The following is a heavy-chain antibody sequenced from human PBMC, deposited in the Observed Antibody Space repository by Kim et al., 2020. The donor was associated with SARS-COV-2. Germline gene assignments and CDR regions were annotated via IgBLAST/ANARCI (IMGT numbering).Heavy chain of an antibody. V-gene: IGHV5-51*01. Sequence: RYSPSFQGQVTISADKSLSTAYLQWSSLKASDTAMYYCARQSSSSSFDYWGQGTLVTVSS. CDR3: ARQSSSSSFDY. D-gene: IGHD6-6*01. J-gene: IGHJ4*02.